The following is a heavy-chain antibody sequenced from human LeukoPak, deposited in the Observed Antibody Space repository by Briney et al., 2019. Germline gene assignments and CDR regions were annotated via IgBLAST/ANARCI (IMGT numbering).Heavy chain of an antibody. D-gene: IGHD6-13*01. CDR2: INHSGST. CDR1: GGSFSGYY. V-gene: IGHV4-34*01. Sequence: SETLSLTCAVYGGSFSGYYWSWIRQPPGKGLEWIGEINHSGSTNYSPSLKSRVTISVDTSKNQFSLKLSSVTAADTAVYYCARQWQQLDAFDIWGQGTMVSVSS. J-gene: IGHJ3*02. CDR3: ARQWQQLDAFDI.